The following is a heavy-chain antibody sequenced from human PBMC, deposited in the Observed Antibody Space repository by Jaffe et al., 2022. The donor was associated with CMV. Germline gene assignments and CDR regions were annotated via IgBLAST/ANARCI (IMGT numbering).Heavy chain of an antibody. D-gene: IGHD2-2*01. CDR2: IYYSGST. CDR3: ARSPQDIVVVPAAGYFDY. J-gene: IGHJ4*02. Sequence: QVQLQESGPGLVKPSETLSLTCTVSGGSISSYYWSWIRQPPGKGLEWIGYIYYSGSTNYNPSLKSRVTISVDTSKNQFSLKLSSVTAADTAVYYCARSPQDIVVVPAAGYFDYWGQGTLVTVSS. V-gene: IGHV4-59*01. CDR1: GGSISSYY.